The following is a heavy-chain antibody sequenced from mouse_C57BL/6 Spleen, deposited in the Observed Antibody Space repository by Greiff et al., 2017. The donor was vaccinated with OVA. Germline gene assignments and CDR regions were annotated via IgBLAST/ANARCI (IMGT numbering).Heavy chain of an antibody. D-gene: IGHD1-1*01. CDR2: IYPGSGST. V-gene: IGHV1-55*01. CDR3: ARERYYGSSYDYAMDY. Sequence: QVQLKQPGAELVKPGASVKMSCKASGYTFTSYWITWVKQRPGQGLEWIGDIYPGSGSTNYNEKFKGKATLTVDTSSSTAYMQLSSLTSEDSAVYYCARERYYGSSYDYAMDYWGQGTSVTVSS. J-gene: IGHJ4*01. CDR1: GYTFTSYW.